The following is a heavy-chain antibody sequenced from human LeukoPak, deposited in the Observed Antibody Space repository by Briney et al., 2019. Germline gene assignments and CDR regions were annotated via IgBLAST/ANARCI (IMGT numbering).Heavy chain of an antibody. Sequence: GGSLRLSCAASGFTFSSYAMSWVRQAPGKGLVWVSRIKSDGSSTSYADSVKGRFTISRDNAKNTLYLQMNSLRAEDTAVYYCARDQGIAVVFDYWGQGTLVTVSS. D-gene: IGHD6-19*01. CDR1: GFTFSSYA. CDR2: IKSDGSST. V-gene: IGHV3-74*01. J-gene: IGHJ4*02. CDR3: ARDQGIAVVFDY.